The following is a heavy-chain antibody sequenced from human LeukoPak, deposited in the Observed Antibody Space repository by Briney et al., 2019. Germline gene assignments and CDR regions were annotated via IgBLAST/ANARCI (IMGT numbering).Heavy chain of an antibody. D-gene: IGHD6-19*01. CDR2: ISSGSSHI. J-gene: IGHJ4*02. CDR3: ARDREQWLVRRFDY. V-gene: IGHV3-21*06. Sequence: AGGSLRLSCAASGFSFSDYNMNCVRQAPGKGLEWVSSISSGSSHIYYADSVKGRFTISRDNAKNSLYLQMNSLRAEDTAVYYCARDREQWLVRRFDYWGQGTLVTVSS. CDR1: GFSFSDYN.